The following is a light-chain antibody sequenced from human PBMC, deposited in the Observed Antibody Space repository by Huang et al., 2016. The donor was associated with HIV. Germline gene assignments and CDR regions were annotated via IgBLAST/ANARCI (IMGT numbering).Light chain of an antibody. CDR2: DAS. CDR3: QQANSFPFT. CDR1: QDISTW. V-gene: IGKV1-12*01. J-gene: IGKJ4*01. Sequence: DIQMTQSPPSVSASVGDRVTITCRGRQDISTWLAWYQQQPGKSPELLLYDASSLKSVVPSRFSGSGSGADFTRSISSLQPEDSATYYRQQANSFPFTFGGGTKVEIK.